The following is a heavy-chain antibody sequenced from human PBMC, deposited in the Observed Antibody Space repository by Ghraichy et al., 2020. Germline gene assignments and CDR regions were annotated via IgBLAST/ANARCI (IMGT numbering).Heavy chain of an antibody. J-gene: IGHJ6*02. CDR1: GGSVSSGSYY. Sequence: SETLSLTCTVSGGSVSSGSYYWSWIRQPPGKGLEWIGYIYYSGSTNYNPSLKSRVTISVDTSKNQFSLKLSSVTAADTAVYYCAREGFDYSNPGGMDVWGQGTTVTGSS. D-gene: IGHD4-11*01. CDR2: IYYSGST. V-gene: IGHV4-61*01. CDR3: AREGFDYSNPGGMDV.